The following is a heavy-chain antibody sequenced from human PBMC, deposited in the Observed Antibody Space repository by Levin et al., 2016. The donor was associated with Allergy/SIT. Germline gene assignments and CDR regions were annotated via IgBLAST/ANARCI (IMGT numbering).Heavy chain of an antibody. CDR2: IRYDGSNK. D-gene: IGHD3-22*01. V-gene: IGHV3-30*02. CDR3: AKEAESSYYYDSSGYPLDP. Sequence: VRQAPGKGLEWVAFIRYDGSNKYYADSVKGRFTISRDNSKNTLYLQMNSLRAEDTAVYYCAKEAESSYYYDSSGYPLDPWGQGTLVTVSS. J-gene: IGHJ5*02.